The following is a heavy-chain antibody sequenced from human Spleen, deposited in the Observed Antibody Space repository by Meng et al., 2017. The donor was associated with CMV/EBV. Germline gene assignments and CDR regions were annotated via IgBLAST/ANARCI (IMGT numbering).Heavy chain of an antibody. J-gene: IGHJ5*02. V-gene: IGHV3-48*03. Sequence: GESLKISCAASGFTFSSYEMNWVRQAPGKGLEWVSYISNSGSTIYYADSVKGRFTISRDNAKNSLYLQMNSLRAEDTAVYYCARGREVVVVVPAAIGWFDPWGQGTLVTVSS. CDR1: GFTFSSYE. CDR3: ARGREVVVVVPAAIGWFDP. CDR2: ISNSGSTI. D-gene: IGHD2-2*01.